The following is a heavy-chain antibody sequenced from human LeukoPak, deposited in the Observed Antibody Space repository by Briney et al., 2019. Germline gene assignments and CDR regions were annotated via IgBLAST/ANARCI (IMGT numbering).Heavy chain of an antibody. D-gene: IGHD6-13*01. CDR1: GGSFSGYY. CDR2: INHSGST. V-gene: IGHV4-34*01. J-gene: IGHJ4*02. CDR3: ARGSDTAAGLY. Sequence: SETLSLTRAVYGGSFSGYYWSWIRQPPGKGLEWIGDINHSGSTNYNPSLKSRVSISVDSSKNQFSLKVSSVTAADTAVYYCARGSDTAAGLYWGQGTLVTVSS.